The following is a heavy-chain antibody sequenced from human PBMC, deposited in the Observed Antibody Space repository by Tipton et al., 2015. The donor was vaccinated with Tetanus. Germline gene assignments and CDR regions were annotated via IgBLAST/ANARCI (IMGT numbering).Heavy chain of an antibody. CDR1: GGSISSYY. CDR3: ARDSQVASGWGGAFDI. Sequence: TLSLTCAVSGGSISSYYWSWIRQPPGKGLEWIGYIYYSGSTNYSPSLKSRVTISVDTSKNQFSLKLSSVTAADTAVYYCARDSQVASGWGGAFDIWGQGAMVTVSS. CDR2: IYYSGST. J-gene: IGHJ3*02. D-gene: IGHD6-19*01. V-gene: IGHV4-59*01.